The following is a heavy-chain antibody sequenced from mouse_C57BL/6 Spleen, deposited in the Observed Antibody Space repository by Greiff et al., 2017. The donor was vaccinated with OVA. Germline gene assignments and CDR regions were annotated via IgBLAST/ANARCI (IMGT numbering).Heavy chain of an antibody. CDR1: GFTFSSYA. CDR3: TRDNYGSPMDY. D-gene: IGHD1-1*01. Sequence: EVKLVESGEGLVKPGGSLKLSCAASGFTFSSYAMSWVRQTPEKRLEWVAYISSGGDYIYYADTVKGRFTISRDNARNTLYLQMSSLKSEDTAMYYCTRDNYGSPMDYWGQGTSVTVSS. CDR2: ISSGGDYI. J-gene: IGHJ4*01. V-gene: IGHV5-9-1*02.